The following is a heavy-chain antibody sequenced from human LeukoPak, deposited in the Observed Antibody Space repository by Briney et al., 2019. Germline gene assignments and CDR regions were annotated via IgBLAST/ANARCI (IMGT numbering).Heavy chain of an antibody. J-gene: IGHJ4*02. D-gene: IGHD1/OR15-1a*01. CDR2: IYYSGST. V-gene: IGHV4-31*03. CDR3: ARVGADLTGTRFYY. CDR1: GGSISSGGYY. Sequence: SQTLSLTCTVSGGSISSGGYYWSWIRQHPGKGLEWIGYIYYSGSTYYNPSLKSRLTISVDTSKNQFSLKLSSVTAADTAVYYWARVGADLTGTRFYYWGQGTLVTVSS.